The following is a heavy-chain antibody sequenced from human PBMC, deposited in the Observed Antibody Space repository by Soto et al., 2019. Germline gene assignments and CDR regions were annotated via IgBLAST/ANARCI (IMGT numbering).Heavy chain of an antibody. V-gene: IGHV1-2*04. D-gene: IGHD2-15*01. CDR1: GYTFTGYY. CDR3: ARDLGYCSGGSCYYFDY. CDR2: INTNSGGT. J-gene: IGHJ4*02. Sequence: ASVKVSCKASGYTFTGYYMHWVRQAPGQGLEWMGWINTNSGGTNYAQKYKSWVTMTRDTSISTAYMEQSRLRSDNTAVYYCARDLGYCSGGSCYYFDYWGQGTLVTVSS.